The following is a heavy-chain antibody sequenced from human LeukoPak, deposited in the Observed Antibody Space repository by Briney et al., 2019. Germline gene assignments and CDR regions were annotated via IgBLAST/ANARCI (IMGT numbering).Heavy chain of an antibody. CDR3: ARAPGARRGVTSRNWYFDL. D-gene: IGHD3-10*01. Sequence: SETLSLTCTVSGGSISSYCWSWIRQPPGKGLEWIGYIYYSGSTNYNPSLKSRVTISVDTSKNQFSLKLSSVTAADAAVYYCARAPGARRGVTSRNWYFDLWGRGTLVTVSS. V-gene: IGHV4-59*01. J-gene: IGHJ2*01. CDR1: GGSISSYC. CDR2: IYYSGST.